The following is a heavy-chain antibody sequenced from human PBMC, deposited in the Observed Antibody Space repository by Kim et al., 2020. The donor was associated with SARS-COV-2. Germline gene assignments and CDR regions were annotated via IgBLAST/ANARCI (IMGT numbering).Heavy chain of an antibody. D-gene: IGHD5-18*01. CDR2: ISWNSGSI. CDR1: GFTFDDYA. J-gene: IGHJ4*02. CDR3: AKDILERPAMAYYFDY. Sequence: GGSLRLSCAASGFTFDDYAMHWVRQAPGKGLEWVSGISWNSGSIGYADSVKGRFTISRDNAKNSLYLQMNSLRAEDTALYYCAKDILERPAMAYYFDYWGQGTLVTVSS. V-gene: IGHV3-9*01.